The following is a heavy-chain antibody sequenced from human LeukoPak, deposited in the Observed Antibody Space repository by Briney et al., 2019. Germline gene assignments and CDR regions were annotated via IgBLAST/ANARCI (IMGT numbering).Heavy chain of an antibody. J-gene: IGHJ4*02. V-gene: IGHV3-30*18. Sequence: GGSLRLSCAASGFTFGSYGTHWVRQAPGKGLEWVAVISYEGSNRYYADSVKGRFTISRDNSKNTLFLQMDSLRAEDTAVYYCAKDFRATGPHYFDYWGQGTLVTVSS. CDR3: AKDFRATGPHYFDY. CDR2: ISYEGSNR. CDR1: GFTFGSYG. D-gene: IGHD5-24*01.